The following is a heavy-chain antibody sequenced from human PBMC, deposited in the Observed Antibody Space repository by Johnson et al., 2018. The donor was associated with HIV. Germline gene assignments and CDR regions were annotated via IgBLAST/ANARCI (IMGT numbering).Heavy chain of an antibody. CDR3: ARDRGSSWPYDAFDI. CDR1: GFTFDDYA. CDR2: ISWNSGST. D-gene: IGHD6-13*01. V-gene: IGHV3-9*01. Sequence: EVQVVESGGGLVQPGRSLRLSCAASGFTFDDYAMHWVRQAPGKGLEWVSGISWNSGSTYYADSVKGRFTISRDNSKNTLYLQMNSLRAEDTAVYYCARDRGSSWPYDAFDIWGQGTMVTVSS. J-gene: IGHJ3*02.